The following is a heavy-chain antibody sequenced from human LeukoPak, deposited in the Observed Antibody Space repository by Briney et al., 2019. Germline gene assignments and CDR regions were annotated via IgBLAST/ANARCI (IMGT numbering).Heavy chain of an antibody. J-gene: IGHJ3*02. CDR1: GGSISSYY. Sequence: PSETLSLTCTVSGGSISSYYWSWIRQPPGKGLEWIGYIYYSGSTNYNPSLKSRVTISVDTSKNQFSLELSSVTAADTAVYYCARPHTSPHVADAFDIWGQGTMVTVSS. D-gene: IGHD2-21*01. CDR3: ARPHTSPHVADAFDI. V-gene: IGHV4-59*01. CDR2: IYYSGST.